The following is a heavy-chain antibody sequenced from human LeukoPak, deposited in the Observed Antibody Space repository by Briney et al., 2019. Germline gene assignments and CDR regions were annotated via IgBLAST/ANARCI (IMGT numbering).Heavy chain of an antibody. D-gene: IGHD1-14*01. Sequence: GGSLRLSCAASGFTFGNSWVHWVRQAPGKGLVWVPLINADGSTTSYADSVKGRFTISRDNARNTLSLEMNSLTIEDTAVYYCIVVVEPPDSDGFDVWGQGTMITVSS. CDR1: GFTFGNSW. CDR2: INADGSTT. V-gene: IGHV3-74*01. J-gene: IGHJ3*01. CDR3: IVVVEPPDSDGFDV.